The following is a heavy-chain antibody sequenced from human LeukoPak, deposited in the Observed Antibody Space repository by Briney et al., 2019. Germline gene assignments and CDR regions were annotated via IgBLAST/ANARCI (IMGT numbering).Heavy chain of an antibody. CDR2: ISAYNGNT. CDR1: GYTFTSYG. J-gene: IGHJ4*02. D-gene: IGHD3-22*01. CDR3: ATSVYYYDSSGSPLDY. V-gene: IGHV1-18*01. Sequence: GASVKVSCKASGYTFTSYGISWVRQAPGQGLEWMGWISAYNGNTNYAQKLQGRVTMTEDTSTDTAYMELSSLRSEDTAVYYCATSVYYYDSSGSPLDYWGQGTLVTVSS.